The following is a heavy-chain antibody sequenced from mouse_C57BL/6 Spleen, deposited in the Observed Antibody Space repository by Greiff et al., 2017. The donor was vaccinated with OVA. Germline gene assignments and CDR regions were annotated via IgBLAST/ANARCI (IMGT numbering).Heavy chain of an antibody. Sequence: VQVVESGAELVKPGASVKISCKASGYAFSSYWMNWVKQRPGKGLEWIGQIYPGDGDTNYNGKFKGKATLTADKSSSTAYMQLSSLTSEDSAVYFCARGGGHWYFDVWGTGTTVTVSS. V-gene: IGHV1-80*01. CDR3: ARGGGHWYFDV. J-gene: IGHJ1*03. CDR2: IYPGDGDT. CDR1: GYAFSSYW.